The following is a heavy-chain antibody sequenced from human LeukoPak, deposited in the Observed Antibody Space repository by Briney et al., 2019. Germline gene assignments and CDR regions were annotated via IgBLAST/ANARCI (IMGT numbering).Heavy chain of an antibody. CDR2: IKQDGSEK. CDR3: ARTARPGYFDY. V-gene: IGHV3-7*01. D-gene: IGHD6-6*01. CDR1: GFTFSSYA. Sequence: GGSLRLSCAASGFTFSSYAMHWVRQAPGKGLEWVANIKQDGSEKYYVDSVKGRFTISRDNAKNSLYLQMNSLRAEDTAVYYCARTARPGYFDYWGQGTLVTVSS. J-gene: IGHJ4*02.